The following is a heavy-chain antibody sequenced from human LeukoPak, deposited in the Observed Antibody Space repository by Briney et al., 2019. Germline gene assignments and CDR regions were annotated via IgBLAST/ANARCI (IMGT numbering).Heavy chain of an antibody. CDR3: AKGVVPAAYRPYDWFDP. Sequence: PGGSLRLSCAASGFTFSSYAMSWVRQAPVKVLEWVSAISGSGGSTYYADSVKGRFTISRDNSKNTLYLQMNSLRAEDTAVYYCAKGVVPAAYRPYDWFDPWGQGTLVTVSS. V-gene: IGHV3-23*01. J-gene: IGHJ5*02. CDR1: GFTFSSYA. D-gene: IGHD2-2*01. CDR2: ISGSGGST.